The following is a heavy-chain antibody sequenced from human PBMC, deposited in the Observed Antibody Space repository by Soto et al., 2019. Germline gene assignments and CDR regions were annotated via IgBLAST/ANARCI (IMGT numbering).Heavy chain of an antibody. J-gene: IGHJ5*01. CDR1: GYTFTFYY. D-gene: IGHD6-6*01. Sequence: QVQLVQSGAEVRKPGASVRISCKASGYTFTFYYIHWVRQAPGQGLEWMGTVNPSYGDTAYSQKFQGRVTLTRDTSTTTVYMDLSSLRSEDTAVYFCAGGSEVASRQLFDFWGQGSLVSVSS. CDR2: VNPSYGDT. CDR3: AGGSEVASRQLFDF. V-gene: IGHV1-46*01.